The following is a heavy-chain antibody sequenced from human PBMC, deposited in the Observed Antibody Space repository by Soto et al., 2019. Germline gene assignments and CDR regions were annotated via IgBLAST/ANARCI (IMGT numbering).Heavy chain of an antibody. V-gene: IGHV4-59*01. CDR2: IYYSGST. D-gene: IGHD3-3*02. CDR3: ARIGFLDRYYYYYGMDV. Sequence: KTSETLSLTCTVSGGSISSYYWSWIRQPPGKGLEWIGYIYYSGSTNYNPSLKSRVTISVDTSKNQFSLKLSSVTAADTAVYYCARIGFLDRYYYYYGMDVWGQGTTVTVSS. CDR1: GGSISSYY. J-gene: IGHJ6*02.